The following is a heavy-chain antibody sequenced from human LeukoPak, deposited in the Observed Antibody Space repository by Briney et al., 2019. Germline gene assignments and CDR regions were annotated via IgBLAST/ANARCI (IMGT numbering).Heavy chain of an antibody. D-gene: IGHD2-2*01. Sequence: GGSLRLSCAASGFSFSTFAMIWVRQPPGKGLEWVSSIFPSGGEIHYADSVRGRFTISRDNSKSTLSLQMNSLRAEDTAIYYCAKDRRILGLCLDPWGQGTLVTVSS. V-gene: IGHV3-23*01. CDR3: AKDRRILGLCLDP. CDR1: GFSFSTFA. J-gene: IGHJ5*02. CDR2: IFPSGGEI.